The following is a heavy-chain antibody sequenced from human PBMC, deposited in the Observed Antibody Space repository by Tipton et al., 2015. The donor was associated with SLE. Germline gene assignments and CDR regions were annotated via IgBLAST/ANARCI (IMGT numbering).Heavy chain of an antibody. J-gene: IGHJ3*02. Sequence: TLSVTCTVSGGSISSHYWSWIRQPPGKGLEWIGYIYYSGSTNYNPSLKSRVTISVDTSKNQFSLKLSSVTAADTAVYYCATGPLRDAFDIWGQGTMVTVSS. CDR2: IYYSGST. CDR1: GGSISSHY. V-gene: IGHV4-59*08. CDR3: ATGPLRDAFDI.